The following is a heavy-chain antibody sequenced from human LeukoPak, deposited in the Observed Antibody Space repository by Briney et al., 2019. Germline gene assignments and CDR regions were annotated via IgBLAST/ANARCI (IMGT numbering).Heavy chain of an antibody. V-gene: IGHV4-61*02. CDR3: ARDHTMVRGVIITGWFDP. CDR1: GGSISSGSYY. CDR2: IYTSGST. D-gene: IGHD3-10*01. J-gene: IGHJ5*02. Sequence: SETLSLTCTVSGGSISSGSYYWSWIRQPAGKGLEWIGRIYTSGSTNYNPSLKSRVTISVDTSKNQFSLKLSSVTAADTAVYYCARDHTMVRGVIITGWFDPGAREPWSPSPQ.